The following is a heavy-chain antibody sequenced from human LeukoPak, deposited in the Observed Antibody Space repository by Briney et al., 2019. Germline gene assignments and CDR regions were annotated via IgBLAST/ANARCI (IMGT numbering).Heavy chain of an antibody. V-gene: IGHV3-23*01. D-gene: IGHD2-2*02. J-gene: IGHJ5*01. CDR1: GCIFISYA. Sequence: GGALLLSCAASGCIFISYATSWFGQAPGKEGEGVAAISGSGGSTYYADSVKGRLIISIDNYKNTLYLQTNNLLAADEAVYYYSKLRSCSSTSSYMVPGGGYWFYPWGQGTLVIVSS. CDR3: SKLRSCSSTSSYMVPGGGYWFYP. CDR2: ISGSGGST.